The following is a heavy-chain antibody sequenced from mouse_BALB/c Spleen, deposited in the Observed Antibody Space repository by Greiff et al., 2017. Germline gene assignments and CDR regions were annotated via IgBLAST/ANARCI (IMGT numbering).Heavy chain of an antibody. D-gene: IGHD2-2*01. V-gene: IGHV1-77*01. CDR2: IYPGSGNT. CDR3: ARLGGYDDAMDY. J-gene: IGHJ4*01. CDR1: GYTFTDYY. Sequence: VQVVESGAELARPGASVKLSCKASGYTFTDYYINWVKQRTGQGLEWIGEIYPGSGNTYYNEKFKGKATLTADKSSSTAYMQLSSLTSEDSAVYFCARLGGYDDAMDYWGQGTSVTVSS.